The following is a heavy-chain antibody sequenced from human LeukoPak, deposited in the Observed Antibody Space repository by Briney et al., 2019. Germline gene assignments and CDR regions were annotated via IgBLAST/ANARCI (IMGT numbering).Heavy chain of an antibody. J-gene: IGHJ4*02. CDR2: ISGSGGST. D-gene: IGHD5-18*01. V-gene: IGHV3-23*01. CDR3: AELHTALGQFDY. CDR1: GFTFSSYA. Sequence: PGGSLRLSCAASGFTFSSYAMSWVRQAPGKGLEWVSAISGSGGSTYYADSVKGRFTISRDNSRNTLYLQMNSLRVEDTAVYYCAELHTALGQFDYWGQGTLVTVSS.